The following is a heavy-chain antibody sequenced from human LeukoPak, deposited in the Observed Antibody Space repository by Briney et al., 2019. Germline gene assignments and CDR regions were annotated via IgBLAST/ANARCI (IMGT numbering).Heavy chain of an antibody. J-gene: IGHJ6*03. V-gene: IGHV1-2*02. Sequence: GASVKVSCKTSGYTFTGYYMHWVRQAPGQGLEWMGWIIPNSGGTNYAQKFQGRVTMTRDTSISTAYMELSRLRSDDTAVYYCARVSRRYNWNDVNYYYYMDVWGKGTTVTISS. D-gene: IGHD1-1*01. CDR3: ARVSRRYNWNDVNYYYYMDV. CDR2: IIPNSGGT. CDR1: GYTFTGYY.